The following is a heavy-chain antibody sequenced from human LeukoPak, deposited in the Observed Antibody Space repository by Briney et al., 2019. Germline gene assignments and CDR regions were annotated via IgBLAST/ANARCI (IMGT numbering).Heavy chain of an antibody. CDR2: VKSKTDGETT. J-gene: IGHJ4*02. V-gene: IGHV3-15*01. D-gene: IGHD1-26*01. CDR1: GFIFKNAW. Sequence: TPGGSLRLSCAASGFIFKNAWMTWVRQAPGKGLEWVGRVKSKTDGETTDYTAPAKGRFIVSRDDSKNTLFLEMNSLKTEDTAVYFCVTRISGVAYWGQGTLVTVSS. CDR3: VTRISGVAY.